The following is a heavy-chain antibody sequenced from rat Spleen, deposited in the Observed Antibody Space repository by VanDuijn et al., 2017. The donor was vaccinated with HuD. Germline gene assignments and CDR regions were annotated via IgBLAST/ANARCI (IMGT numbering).Heavy chain of an antibody. D-gene: IGHD1-2*01. CDR2: ISTTGGST. J-gene: IGHJ2*01. Sequence: EVELVESGGGLVQPGRSMKLSCVASGLTFSNSGMAWVRQAPTKGLEWVASISTTGGSTYYRDSVKGRFIISRDNAKSTLYLQMDSLRSEETATYYCTSLYYSSYIYVENWGQGVMVTVSS. V-gene: IGHV5S11*01. CDR1: GLTFSNSG. CDR3: TSLYYSSYIYVEN.